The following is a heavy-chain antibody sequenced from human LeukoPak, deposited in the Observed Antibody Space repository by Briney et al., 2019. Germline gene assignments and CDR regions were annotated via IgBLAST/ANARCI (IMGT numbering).Heavy chain of an antibody. Sequence: PGGSLRLPCVASGFSVLDHFMTWVRHTPGKGLEWVPVIYNDGRTNYAESVKGRFTMSRDSSKNMVSLQMNSLRAEDSAVYYCASPSYFGDYWGQGTLVTVSS. V-gene: IGHV3-66*01. J-gene: IGHJ4*02. D-gene: IGHD3-10*01. CDR2: IYNDGRT. CDR3: ASPSYFGDY. CDR1: GFSVLDHF.